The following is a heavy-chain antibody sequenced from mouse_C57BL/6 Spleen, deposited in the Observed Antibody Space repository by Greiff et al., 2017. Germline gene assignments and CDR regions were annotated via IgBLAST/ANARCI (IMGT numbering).Heavy chain of an antibody. V-gene: IGHV5-17*01. CDR2: ISSGSSTI. CDR3: ARKASLRTPYYWCFDV. Sequence: EVMLVESGGGLVKPGGSLKLSCAASGFTFSDYGMHWVRQAPEKGLEWVAYISSGSSTIDYADTVTGRFTIARDNGKNTLYLQMTSLRSEDTAVYYCARKASLRTPYYWCFDVWGTGTTVTVSS. J-gene: IGHJ1*03. D-gene: IGHD5-5*01. CDR1: GFTFSDYG.